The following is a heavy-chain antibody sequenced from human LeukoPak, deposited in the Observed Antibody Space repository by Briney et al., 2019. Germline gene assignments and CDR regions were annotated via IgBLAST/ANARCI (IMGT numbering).Heavy chain of an antibody. J-gene: IGHJ3*02. CDR1: GYRFTSNW. CDR2: LYPGDSDT. V-gene: IGHV5-51*01. D-gene: IGHD6-13*01. Sequence: GESLKISCKSSGYRFTSNWIAWVRQTPAKGLEWMGILYPGDSDTRCSPSFQGQVTISADRSITTAYLQWSSLKASDTAMYYCARLYLPYTSAWYGSAFDIWGQGTMVTVSS. CDR3: ARLYLPYTSAWYGSAFDI.